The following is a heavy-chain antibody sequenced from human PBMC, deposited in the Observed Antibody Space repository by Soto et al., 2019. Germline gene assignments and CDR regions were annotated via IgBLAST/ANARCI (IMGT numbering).Heavy chain of an antibody. CDR1: GYSFTDYA. J-gene: IGHJ4*02. D-gene: IGHD2-21*01. Sequence: SGAEVKNPGASVRISCKTSGYSFTDYAILWMRQAPGQALEWLGWIAAGNGNTGFSQKFQGRVTVTRDTSATTAYMELTSLRSEDTAVYYCAKGSRMWTPDYWGQGTLVTVSS. V-gene: IGHV1-3*01. CDR2: IAAGNGNT. CDR3: AKGSRMWTPDY.